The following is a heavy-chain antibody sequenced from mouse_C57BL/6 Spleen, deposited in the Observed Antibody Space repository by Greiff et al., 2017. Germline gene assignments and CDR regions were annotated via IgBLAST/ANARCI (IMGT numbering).Heavy chain of an antibody. Sequence: VQLQQPGAELVKPGASVKVSCKVSGYTFTSHCLHWVKQRPGQGLEWIGRIHPSDSDTNYNQKFKGKATLTVDKSSSTAYMQLSSLTSEDSAVYYCAIWGYYGSSCHAMDYWGQGTSVTVSS. CDR1: GYTFTSHC. V-gene: IGHV1-74*01. D-gene: IGHD1-1*01. J-gene: IGHJ4*01. CDR2: IHPSDSDT. CDR3: AIWGYYGSSCHAMDY.